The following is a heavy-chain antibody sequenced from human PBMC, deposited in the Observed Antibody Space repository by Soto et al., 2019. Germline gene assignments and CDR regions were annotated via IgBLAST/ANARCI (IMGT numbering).Heavy chain of an antibody. J-gene: IGHJ4*02. CDR1: GFTLSSYA. CDR3: ARAGGSGSYFDY. D-gene: IGHD3-10*01. V-gene: IGHV3-48*04. CDR2: ISSSARSI. Sequence: GGSLRLSCAASGFTLSSYAMTWVRQAPGKGLEWISYISSSARSIYYTESVKGRFTISRDNAKNTLYLQMNSLRAEDTALYYCARAGGSGSYFDYWGQGTPVTVSS.